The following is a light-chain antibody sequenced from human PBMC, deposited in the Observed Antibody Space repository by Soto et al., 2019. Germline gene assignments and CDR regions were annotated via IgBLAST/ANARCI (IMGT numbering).Light chain of an antibody. CDR3: QQSYSTPQT. Sequence: DIQMTQSPSSLSASVGDRVTITCRASQSISSYLNWYQQKPGKAPKLLIYAASSLQSRVPSRFSGSGSGTDFTLTISSLQPEDFATYYCQQSYSTPQTFGQGTKLEIK. J-gene: IGKJ2*01. CDR2: AAS. V-gene: IGKV1-39*01. CDR1: QSISSY.